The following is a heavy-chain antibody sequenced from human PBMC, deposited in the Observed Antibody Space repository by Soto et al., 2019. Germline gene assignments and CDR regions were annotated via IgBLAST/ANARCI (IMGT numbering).Heavy chain of an antibody. Sequence: SVKVSCKASGYTFTFRYLHWVRQAPGQALEWMGWITPFKSDTNYAQKFQDRVTITRDRSVSTAYMELSNLRSDDTAMYYCARSPFAGYDAFDSLGQGTMVTLSS. V-gene: IGHV1-45*02. J-gene: IGHJ3*02. CDR3: ARSPFAGYDAFDS. CDR2: ITPFKSDT. D-gene: IGHD5-18*01. CDR1: GYTFTFRY.